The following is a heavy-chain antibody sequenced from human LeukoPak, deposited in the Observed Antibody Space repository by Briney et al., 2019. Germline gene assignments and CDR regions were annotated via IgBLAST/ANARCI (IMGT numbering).Heavy chain of an antibody. CDR1: GFTFSSYG. Sequence: GGSLRLSCAASGFTFSSYGMHWVRQAPGKGLEGVAVIWYDGSNKYYADSVKGRFTISRDNSKNTLYLQMNSLRDEDTAVYYCARDRDYYYDSSGYYNLDYWGQGTLVTVSS. D-gene: IGHD3-22*01. CDR3: ARDRDYYYDSSGYYNLDY. J-gene: IGHJ4*02. CDR2: IWYDGSNK. V-gene: IGHV3-33*01.